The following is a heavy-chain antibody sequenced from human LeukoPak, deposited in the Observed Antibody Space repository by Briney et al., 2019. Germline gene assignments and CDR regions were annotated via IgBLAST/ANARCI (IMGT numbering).Heavy chain of an antibody. Sequence: SETLSLTCIVSGGSISSYYWSWLRQPPGKALEWVGYIYYSGSTKNNPSLKSRVTISVDTSKNQFSLKLSSVTAADTAVYYCARRREGVSWFDPWGQGTLVTVSS. CDR2: IYYSGST. CDR3: ARRREGVSWFDP. D-gene: IGHD1-26*01. J-gene: IGHJ5*02. CDR1: GGSISSYY. V-gene: IGHV4-59*08.